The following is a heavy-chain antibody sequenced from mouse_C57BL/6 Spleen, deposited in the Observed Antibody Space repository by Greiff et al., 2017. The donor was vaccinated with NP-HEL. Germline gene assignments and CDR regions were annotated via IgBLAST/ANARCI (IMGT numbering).Heavy chain of an antibody. V-gene: IGHV2-6*01. J-gene: IGHJ4*01. CDR3: ARRYYYGRAHAMDY. CDR2: IWGVGST. Sequence: VQLQESGPGLVAPSQSLSITCTVSGFSLTSYGVDWVRQSPGKGPPRLGVIWGVGSTNYNSALKSRLSISKDNSKSQVFLNMNSLQTDDTAMYYCARRYYYGRAHAMDYWGQGTSVTVSS. CDR1: GFSLTSYG. D-gene: IGHD1-1*01.